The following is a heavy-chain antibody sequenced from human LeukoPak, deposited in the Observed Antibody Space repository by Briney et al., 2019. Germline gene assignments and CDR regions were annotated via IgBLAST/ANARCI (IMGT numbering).Heavy chain of an antibody. CDR2: INKDGGEK. J-gene: IGHJ4*02. V-gene: IGHV3-7*03. CDR3: ARVAYSYFVEAPFFDY. D-gene: IGHD5-18*01. Sequence: PGGSLRLSCAASGFTFSSYWMSWVRQAPGKGLEWVANINKDGGEKYYVDSVKGRFTISRDNAKNSLYLQMNSLRADDTAVYYCARVAYSYFVEAPFFDYWGQGTLVTVSS. CDR1: GFTFSSYW.